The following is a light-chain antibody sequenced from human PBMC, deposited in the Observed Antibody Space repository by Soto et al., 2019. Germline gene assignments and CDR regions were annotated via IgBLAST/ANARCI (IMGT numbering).Light chain of an antibody. Sequence: QSALTQPASVSGSPGQSITISCTGTSSDVGGYNYVSWYQQHPGKAPKLIIYEVTNRPSGVSNRFSGSKSDNTASLTISGLQAEDKADYYCISYTSVSYTSIYVFGTGTKLTVL. V-gene: IGLV2-14*01. CDR3: ISYTSVSYTSIYV. CDR2: EVT. CDR1: SSDVGGYNY. J-gene: IGLJ1*01.